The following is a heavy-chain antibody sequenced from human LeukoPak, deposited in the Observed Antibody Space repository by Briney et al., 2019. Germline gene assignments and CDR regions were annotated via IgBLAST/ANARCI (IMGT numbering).Heavy chain of an antibody. Sequence: PGRSLRLSCAASGFTFDDYAMHWVRHAPGKGLEWVSGISWNSGSIGYADSVKGRFTISRDNAKNSLYLQMNSLRAEDTALYYCAKDRGEYCTNGVCYLFDYWGQGTLVTVSS. CDR1: GFTFDDYA. J-gene: IGHJ4*02. V-gene: IGHV3-9*01. CDR2: ISWNSGSI. CDR3: AKDRGEYCTNGVCYLFDY. D-gene: IGHD2-8*01.